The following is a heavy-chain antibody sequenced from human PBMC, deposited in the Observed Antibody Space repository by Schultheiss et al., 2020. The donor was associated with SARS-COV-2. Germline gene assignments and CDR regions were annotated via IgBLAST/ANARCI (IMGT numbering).Heavy chain of an antibody. D-gene: IGHD2-2*01. CDR2: ISYDGSNK. J-gene: IGHJ4*02. V-gene: IGHV3-30*03. CDR1: GFTFSSYG. Sequence: GGSLRLSCAASGFTFSSYGMHWVRQAPGKGLEWVAVISYDGSNKYYADSVKGRFTISRDNSKNTLYLQMNSLRAEDTAVYYCARDASKFCSSTSCYDPPDYWGQGTLVTVSS. CDR3: ARDASKFCSSTSCYDPPDY.